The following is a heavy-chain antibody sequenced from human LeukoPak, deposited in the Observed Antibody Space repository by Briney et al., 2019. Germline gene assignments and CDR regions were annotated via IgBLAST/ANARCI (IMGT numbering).Heavy chain of an antibody. CDR1: GYTFTGYF. CDR3: ASSIVYCSSTSCYFK. Sequence: ASVKVSCKASGYTFTGYFLHWVRQAPGQGLEWMGWINPNSGGTNYANKFQRRVTMTMDTSISTAHMELSRLRSDDTAVYYCASSIVYCSSTSCYFKWRRGTRVSVFS. J-gene: IGHJ4*02. V-gene: IGHV1-2*07. CDR2: INPNSGGT. D-gene: IGHD2-2*01.